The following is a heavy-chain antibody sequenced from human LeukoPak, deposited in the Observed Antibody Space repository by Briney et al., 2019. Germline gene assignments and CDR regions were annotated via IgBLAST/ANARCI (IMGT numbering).Heavy chain of an antibody. J-gene: IGHJ4*02. D-gene: IGHD3-10*01. CDR3: AKAPGGPAYDY. V-gene: IGHV3-23*01. Sequence: PGGSLRLSCAASGFTFSSYAMSWVRQAPGKGLEWVSGISGSGDNTYYADSVKGRFTISRDNSKNTLYVQVNSLGTEDTAVYYCAKAPGGPAYDYWGQGTLVTVSS. CDR2: ISGSGDNT. CDR1: GFTFSSYA.